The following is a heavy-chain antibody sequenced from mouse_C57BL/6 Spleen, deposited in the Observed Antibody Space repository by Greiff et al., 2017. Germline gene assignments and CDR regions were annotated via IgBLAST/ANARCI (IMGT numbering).Heavy chain of an antibody. J-gene: IGHJ2*01. V-gene: IGHV14-4*01. Sequence: VQLQQSGAELVRPGASVKLSCTASGFNIKDDYMHWVKQRPEQGLEWIGWIDPENGDTEYASKFQGKATITADTSSNTAYLQLSSLTSKDTAVYYCTTDWDENDYWGKGTTLTVSS. CDR1: GFNIKDDY. D-gene: IGHD4-1*01. CDR3: TTDWDENDY. CDR2: IDPENGDT.